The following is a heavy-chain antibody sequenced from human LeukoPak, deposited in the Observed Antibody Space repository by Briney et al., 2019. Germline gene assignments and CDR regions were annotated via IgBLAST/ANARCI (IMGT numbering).Heavy chain of an antibody. V-gene: IGHV4-39*01. CDR3: ARRDDSSGYHKIFDY. J-gene: IGHJ4*02. CDR1: GGSISSSSYY. CDR2: IYYRGST. D-gene: IGHD3-22*01. Sequence: PSETLSLTCTVSGGSISSSSYYWGWIRQPPGKGLEGIGSIYYRGSTYYNPSLKSRVTISVDTSKNQFSLKLSSVTAANTAVYYCARRDDSSGYHKIFDYWGPGTLVTVSS.